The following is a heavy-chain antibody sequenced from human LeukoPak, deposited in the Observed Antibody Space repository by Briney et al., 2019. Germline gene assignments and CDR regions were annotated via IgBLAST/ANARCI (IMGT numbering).Heavy chain of an antibody. CDR3: AKDYGYSSSWYDY. Sequence: GGSLRLSCAATGFTCDDYGMHWVRQAPGKGLEWVSSISWNSASVGYVDSVKGRFTISRDNAKNSLYLQMNSLRAEDTALYYCAKDYGYSSSWYDYWGQGTLVTVSS. D-gene: IGHD6-13*01. CDR2: ISWNSASV. J-gene: IGHJ4*02. CDR1: GFTCDDYG. V-gene: IGHV3-9*01.